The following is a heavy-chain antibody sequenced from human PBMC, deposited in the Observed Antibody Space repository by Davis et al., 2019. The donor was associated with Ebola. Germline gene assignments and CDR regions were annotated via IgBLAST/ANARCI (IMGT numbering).Heavy chain of an antibody. CDR2: ISSSSSYI. CDR1: GFTFSSYA. CDR3: ARRASIAVADY. D-gene: IGHD6-19*01. V-gene: IGHV3-21*01. J-gene: IGHJ4*02. Sequence: GESLKISCAASGFTFSSYAMSWVRQAPGKGLEWVSSISSSSSYIYYADSVKGRFTISRDNAKNSLYLQMNSLRAEDTAVYYCARRASIAVADYWGQGTLVTVSS.